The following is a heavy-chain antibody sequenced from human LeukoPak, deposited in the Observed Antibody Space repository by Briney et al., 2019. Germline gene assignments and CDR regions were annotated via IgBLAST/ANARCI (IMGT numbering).Heavy chain of an antibody. D-gene: IGHD3-22*01. CDR2: TYYRSKWYN. CDR1: GDSVSSNSDA. Sequence: PTLSLTCAISGDSVSSNSDAWNWRRQSPARGLEWLGSTYYRSKWYNDYAVSVKSRITINPDTSKNQFSLQLNSVTPEDTAVYYCAKDTTYYYDSNAMDVWGQGTTVTVSS. CDR3: AKDTTYYYDSNAMDV. J-gene: IGHJ6*02. V-gene: IGHV6-1*01.